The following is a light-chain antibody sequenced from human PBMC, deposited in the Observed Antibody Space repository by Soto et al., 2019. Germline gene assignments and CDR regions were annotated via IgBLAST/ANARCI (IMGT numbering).Light chain of an antibody. CDR3: QAWDRSSGV. CDR2: QDS. Sequence: SYELTQPPSVSVSPGQTASITCFGDKLGDKYACWYQQRPGQSPVLVIYQDSKRPSGIPERFSGSNSGNTATLTISGTQAMDDADYYCQAWDRSSGVFGGGTKLTVL. J-gene: IGLJ2*01. CDR1: KLGDKY. V-gene: IGLV3-1*01.